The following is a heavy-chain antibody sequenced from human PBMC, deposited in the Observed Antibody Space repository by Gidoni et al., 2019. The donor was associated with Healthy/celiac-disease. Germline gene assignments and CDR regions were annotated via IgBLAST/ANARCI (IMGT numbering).Heavy chain of an antibody. CDR2: IYYSGRT. CDR3: ARSYGSGSYSFDY. Sequence: QVQLQESGPGLVKLSETLSLTCTVPGGPISSYYWSWIRQPPGKGLEWIGYIYYSGRTNYNPSLKSRVTISVDTSKNQFSLKLSSVTAADTAVYYCARSYGSGSYSFDYWGQGTLVTVSS. J-gene: IGHJ4*02. D-gene: IGHD3-10*01. CDR1: GGPISSYY. V-gene: IGHV4-59*01.